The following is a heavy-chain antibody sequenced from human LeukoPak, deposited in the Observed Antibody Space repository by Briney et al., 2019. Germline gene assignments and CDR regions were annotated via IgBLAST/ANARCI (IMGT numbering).Heavy chain of an antibody. V-gene: IGHV3-48*03. D-gene: IGHD2-2*01. CDR1: GFTFSSYE. CDR3: ARVTFLRAGWFDP. CDR2: ISSSGSTI. J-gene: IGHJ5*02. Sequence: GSLRLSCAASGFTFSSYEMNWVRQAPGEGLEWVSYISSSGSTIYYVDSVKGRFTISRDNAKNSLYLQMNSLRAEDTAVYYCARVTFLRAGWFDPWGQGTLVTVSS.